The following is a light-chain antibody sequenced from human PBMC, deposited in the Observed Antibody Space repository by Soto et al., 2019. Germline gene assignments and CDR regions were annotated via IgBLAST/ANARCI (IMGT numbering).Light chain of an antibody. CDR2: DAS. J-gene: IGKJ1*01. CDR1: QSVSSY. Sequence: EIVLTQTPATLSLSPGERSTLSCMASQSVSSYLAWYQQKPGQAPRLLIYDASNRATGIPARFSGSGSGTDFTLTISSLEPEDFAVYYCQQRSNWPPTFGQGTMVDIK. V-gene: IGKV3-11*01. CDR3: QQRSNWPPT.